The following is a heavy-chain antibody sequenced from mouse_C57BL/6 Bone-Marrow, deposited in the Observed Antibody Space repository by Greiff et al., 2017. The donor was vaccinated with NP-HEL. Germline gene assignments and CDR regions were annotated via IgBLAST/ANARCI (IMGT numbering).Heavy chain of an antibody. CDR3: ARSDYERVYYAMDY. Sequence: QVQLQQSGPGLVQPSQSLSITCTVSGFSLTSYGVHWVRQSPGKGLEWLGVIWSGGSTAYNAAFISGLSIRKDNSNSQVFYKMSSLQADDTAIDYSARSDYERVYYAMDYWGQGTSVTVSS. D-gene: IGHD2-4*01. V-gene: IGHV2-2*01. CDR1: GFSLTSYG. J-gene: IGHJ4*01. CDR2: IWSGGST.